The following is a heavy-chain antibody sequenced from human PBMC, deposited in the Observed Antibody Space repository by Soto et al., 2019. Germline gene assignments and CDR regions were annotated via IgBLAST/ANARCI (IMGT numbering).Heavy chain of an antibody. J-gene: IGHJ5*02. CDR3: ARHKRECSGDTCYSWFDP. CDR1: GVSISGYY. Sequence: QVQLQVSGPGLVKPSETLSLTCSVSGVSISGYYWSWIRQPPGKGLEWIGYIYDSGTNYNPSHKSRVTISVDTSTNQISLKLRSVTAADTAVYYCARHKRECSGDTCYSWFDPWGQGTLVTVSS. D-gene: IGHD2-15*01. CDR2: IYDSGT. V-gene: IGHV4-59*08.